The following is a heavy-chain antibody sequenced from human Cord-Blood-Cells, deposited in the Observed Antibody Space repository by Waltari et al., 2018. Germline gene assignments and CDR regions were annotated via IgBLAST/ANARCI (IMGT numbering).Heavy chain of an antibody. Sequence: EVQLVESGGGLVQPGGSLRLSCAASGFTFSSYWMHWVRQAPGKGLVWGSRINSDGSSTSYADSVKCRFTISRDNAKNTLDLQMNSLRAEDTAVYYCKGYCSGGSCFDAFDVWGQGTMVTVSS. D-gene: IGHD2-15*01. CDR2: INSDGSST. J-gene: IGHJ3*01. CDR1: GFTFSSYW. CDR3: KGYCSGGSCFDAFDV. V-gene: IGHV3-74*01.